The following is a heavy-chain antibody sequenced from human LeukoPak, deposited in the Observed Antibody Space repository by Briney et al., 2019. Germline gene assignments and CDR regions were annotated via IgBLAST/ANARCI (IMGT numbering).Heavy chain of an antibody. CDR1: GGSISSGGYS. D-gene: IGHD2-15*01. J-gene: IGHJ6*02. Sequence: SETLSLTCAVSGGSISSGGYSWSWIRQPPGKGLEWIGYIYHSGSTYYNPSLKSRVTISVDRSKNQFSLKLSSVTAADTAVYYCARAPGYCSGGSCYPYYYYGMDVWGQGTTVTVSS. V-gene: IGHV4-30-2*01. CDR2: IYHSGST. CDR3: ARAPGYCSGGSCYPYYYYGMDV.